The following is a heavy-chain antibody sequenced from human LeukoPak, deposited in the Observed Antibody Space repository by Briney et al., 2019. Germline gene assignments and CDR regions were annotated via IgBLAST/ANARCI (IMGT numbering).Heavy chain of an antibody. D-gene: IGHD3-3*01. CDR3: ATGFLTIDFWSGYSPLVD. V-gene: IGHV1-24*01. J-gene: IGHJ4*02. Sequence: PLASVKVSCKASGYTFTGYYMHWVRQAPGKGLEWMGGFDPEDGETIYAQKFQGRVTMTEDTSTDTAYMELSSLRSEDTAVYYCATGFLTIDFWSGYSPLVDWGQGTLVTVSS. CDR1: GYTFTGYY. CDR2: FDPEDGET.